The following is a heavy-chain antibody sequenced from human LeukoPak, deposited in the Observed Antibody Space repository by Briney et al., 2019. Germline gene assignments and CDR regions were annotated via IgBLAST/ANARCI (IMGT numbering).Heavy chain of an antibody. J-gene: IGHJ4*02. CDR1: GYTFTSYG. D-gene: IGHD3-3*01. V-gene: IGHV1-18*01. CDR3: ARPHATYYDFWSGYYTGYYFDY. CDR2: ISAYNGNT. Sequence: ASVKVSCKASGYTFTSYGISWVRQAPGQGLEWMGWISAYNGNTNYAQKRQGRVTMTTDTSTSTASMELRSLRSDDTAVYYCARPHATYYDFWSGYYTGYYFDYWGQGTLVTVSS.